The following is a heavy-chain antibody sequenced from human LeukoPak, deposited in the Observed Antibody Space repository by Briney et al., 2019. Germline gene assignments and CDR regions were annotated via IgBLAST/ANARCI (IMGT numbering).Heavy chain of an antibody. J-gene: IGHJ6*03. CDR2: ISGSGGST. V-gene: IGHV3-23*01. Sequence: PGGSLRLSCAASGFIFSSYAMTWVRQAPGKGLEWVSAISGSGGSTYYADSVKGRFTISRDNSKNTLYLQMNSLRAEDTAVYYCAKAVVVVAATHYYYYYYMDVWGKGTTVTVSS. D-gene: IGHD2-15*01. CDR1: GFIFSSYA. CDR3: AKAVVVVAATHYYYYYYMDV.